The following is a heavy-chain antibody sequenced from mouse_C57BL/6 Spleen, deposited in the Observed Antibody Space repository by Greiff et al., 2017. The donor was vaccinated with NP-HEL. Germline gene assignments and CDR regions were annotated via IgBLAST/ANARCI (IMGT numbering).Heavy chain of an antibody. J-gene: IGHJ3*01. D-gene: IGHD1-3*01. CDR3: ARGEKLRDFAY. V-gene: IGHV1-52*01. Sequence: QVQLKQPGAELVRPGSSVKLSCKASGYTFTSYWMHWVKQRPIQGLEWIGNIDPSDSETHYNQKFKDKATLTVDKSSSTAYMQLSSLTSEDSAVYYCARGEKLRDFAYWGQGTLVTVSA. CDR1: GYTFTSYW. CDR2: IDPSDSET.